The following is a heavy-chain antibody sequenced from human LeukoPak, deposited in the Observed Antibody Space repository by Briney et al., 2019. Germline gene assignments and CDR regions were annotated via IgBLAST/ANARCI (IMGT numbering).Heavy chain of an antibody. V-gene: IGHV1-2*02. J-gene: IGHJ4*02. CDR3: ARGDGVEDSRGFHYFDY. D-gene: IGHD3-22*01. Sequence: ASVKVSCKASGYTFTGYYIHWLRQAPGQGLEWMGWINPNSGATDYAQKFQGRVSLTRDTSISTAYMDLNTLQSDDTAVFYCARGDGVEDSRGFHYFDYWGQGTLVTVSS. CDR2: INPNSGAT. CDR1: GYTFTGYY.